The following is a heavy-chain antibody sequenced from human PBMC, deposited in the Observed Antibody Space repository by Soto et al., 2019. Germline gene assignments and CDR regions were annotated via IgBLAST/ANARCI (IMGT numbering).Heavy chain of an antibody. Sequence: QVQVVQSGAEVKKPGASVKVSCKASGYTFSTYALHWVRQAPGQGLEWMGWINGGNGHTRYSQKFKDRVTISRDTPASTAYMELSGLRSEDTAVYYYARGKGLEENYYYYGMDVWGQGTTVTVSS. CDR3: ARGKGLEENYYYYGMDV. CDR1: GYTFSTYA. D-gene: IGHD1-1*01. J-gene: IGHJ6*02. CDR2: INGGNGHT. V-gene: IGHV1-3*01.